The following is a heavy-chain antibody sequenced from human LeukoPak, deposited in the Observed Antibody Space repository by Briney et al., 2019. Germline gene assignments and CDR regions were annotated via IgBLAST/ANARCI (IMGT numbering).Heavy chain of an antibody. Sequence: PGGSLRLSCAASGFTFSSYGMHWVRQAPGKGLEWVAFIRYDGSNKYYADSVKGRFTISRDNSKNTLYLQMNSLRAEDTAVYYCAKDLYCSGGSCYPYGMDVWGQGPRSPSP. CDR3: AKDLYCSGGSCYPYGMDV. CDR1: GFTFSSYG. V-gene: IGHV3-30*02. CDR2: IRYDGSNK. D-gene: IGHD2-15*01. J-gene: IGHJ6*02.